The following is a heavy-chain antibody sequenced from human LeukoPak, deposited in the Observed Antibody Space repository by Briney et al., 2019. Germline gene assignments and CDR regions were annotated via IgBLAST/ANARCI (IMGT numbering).Heavy chain of an antibody. V-gene: IGHV3-33*01. Sequence: GGSLRLSCAASGFTFSSYGMHWVRQAPGKGLEWVAVIWYDGSNKYYTDSVKGRFTISRDNSKNTLYLQMNSLRAEDTAVYYCARGSDGYNYGRFDYWGQGTLVTVSS. D-gene: IGHD5-24*01. CDR3: ARGSDGYNYGRFDY. CDR2: IWYDGSNK. CDR1: GFTFSSYG. J-gene: IGHJ4*02.